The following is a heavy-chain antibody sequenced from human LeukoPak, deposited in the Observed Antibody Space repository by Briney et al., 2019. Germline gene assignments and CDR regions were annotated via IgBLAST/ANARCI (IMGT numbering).Heavy chain of an antibody. D-gene: IGHD1-14*01. V-gene: IGHV4-39*07. Sequence: SETLSLTCTVSGGSISSSSYYWGWIRQPPGKGLEWIGSIYYSGSTYYNPSLKSRVTISVDTSKNQFSLKLSSVTAADTAVYYCARYRAHYFDYWGQGTLVTVSS. CDR1: GGSISSSSYY. CDR2: IYYSGST. CDR3: ARYRAHYFDY. J-gene: IGHJ4*02.